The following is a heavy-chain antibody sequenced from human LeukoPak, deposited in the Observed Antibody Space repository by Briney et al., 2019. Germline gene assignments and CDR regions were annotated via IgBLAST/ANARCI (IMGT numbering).Heavy chain of an antibody. CDR1: GFTFSSYA. V-gene: IGHV3-30*04. Sequence: GRSLRLSCAASGFTFSSYAMYWVRQAPGKGLEWVALISYDGSNKYYADSVKGRFTISRDNAKNSLYLQMNSLRAEDTAVYYCARDGWSTTVTNAFDIWGQETMVTVSS. J-gene: IGHJ3*02. D-gene: IGHD4-17*01. CDR2: ISYDGSNK. CDR3: ARDGWSTTVTNAFDI.